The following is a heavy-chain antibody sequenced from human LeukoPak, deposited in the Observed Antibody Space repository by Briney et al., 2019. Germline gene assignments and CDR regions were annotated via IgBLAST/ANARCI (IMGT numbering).Heavy chain of an antibody. Sequence: PSETLSLTCAVSGGSISSGGYSWSWIRQPPGKGLEWIGYIYYSGSTYYNPSLKSRVTISVDMSKNQFSLKVNSVTAIDTAVYYCAREVAGTPWIDYWGQGTLVTVSS. CDR1: GGSISSGGYS. CDR2: IYYSGST. J-gene: IGHJ4*02. D-gene: IGHD6-19*01. CDR3: AREVAGTPWIDY. V-gene: IGHV4-30-4*07.